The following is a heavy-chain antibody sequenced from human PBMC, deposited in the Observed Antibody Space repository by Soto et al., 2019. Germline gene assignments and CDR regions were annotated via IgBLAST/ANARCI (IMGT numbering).Heavy chain of an antibody. V-gene: IGHV4-59*01. CDR2: IYDDGSA. D-gene: IGHD2-15*01. CDR1: GGSIGSSY. CDR3: ARDKYCSCCRCSKNRFDA. Sequence: PSETLSLTCTVSGGSIGSSYWSWIRQPPGKGLEWLAYIYDDGSANYNPSLKSRATISLDMTKNQFPLKLTSVTAADTAVYYCARDKYCSCCRCSKNRFDAWAQGTLVTVSS. J-gene: IGHJ5*02.